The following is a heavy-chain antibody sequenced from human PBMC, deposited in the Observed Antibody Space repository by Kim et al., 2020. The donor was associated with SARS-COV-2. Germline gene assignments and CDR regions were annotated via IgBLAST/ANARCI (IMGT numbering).Heavy chain of an antibody. D-gene: IGHD5-12*01. V-gene: IGHV4-31*02. CDR2: T. CDR3: ARVGYGYVYY. J-gene: IGHJ4*02. Sequence: TYYPPPLKGRFTISVETSKNQFSLKQSTVTAADTAVYYCARVGYGYVYYWGQGTLVTVSS.